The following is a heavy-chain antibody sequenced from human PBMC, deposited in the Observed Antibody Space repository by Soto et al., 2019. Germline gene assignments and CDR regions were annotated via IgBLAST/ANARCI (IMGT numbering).Heavy chain of an antibody. CDR2: MNPDSGST. Sequence: QVQLVQSGAEVKKPGASVKVSCKASGYTFTSYDINWVRQASGQGLEWMGWMNPDSGSTDYAQKFQGRVTLTRDTSINTVFMEVRSLRSDDTAVYWCARGSSSRYQLQRYYFAYWGQGTPVTVSS. CDR3: ARGSSSRYQLQRYYFAY. J-gene: IGHJ4*02. CDR1: GYTFTSYD. V-gene: IGHV1-8*01. D-gene: IGHD2-2*01.